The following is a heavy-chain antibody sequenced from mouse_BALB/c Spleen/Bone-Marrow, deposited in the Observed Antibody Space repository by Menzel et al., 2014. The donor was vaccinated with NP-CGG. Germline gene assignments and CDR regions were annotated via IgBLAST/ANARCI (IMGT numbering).Heavy chain of an antibody. Sequence: EVKLVDSGGGLVQPGGSLKLSCAASGFTFSSYGMSWVRLTPDKRLELVASINSNGGSTYYPDSVKGRFTISRDNAKKTLSLQMSGLKSEDTAVYYCARGNYGNYVDYFDYWGQGTTLTVSS. J-gene: IGHJ2*01. CDR2: INSNGGST. V-gene: IGHV5-6-3*01. D-gene: IGHD2-1*01. CDR1: GFTFSSYG. CDR3: ARGNYGNYVDYFDY.